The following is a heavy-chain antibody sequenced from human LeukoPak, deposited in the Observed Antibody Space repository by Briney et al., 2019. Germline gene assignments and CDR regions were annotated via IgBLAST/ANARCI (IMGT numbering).Heavy chain of an antibody. CDR2: INPNSGGT. Sequence: ASVTVSCKASGYTFTGYYMHWVRQAPGQGLEWMGWINPNSGGTNYAQKFQGWVTMTRDTSISTAYMEQSRLRSDDTAVYYCARGGGSSWSKIYNWFDPWGQGTLVTVSS. V-gene: IGHV1-2*04. CDR3: ARGGGSSWSKIYNWFDP. J-gene: IGHJ5*02. CDR1: GYTFTGYY. D-gene: IGHD6-13*01.